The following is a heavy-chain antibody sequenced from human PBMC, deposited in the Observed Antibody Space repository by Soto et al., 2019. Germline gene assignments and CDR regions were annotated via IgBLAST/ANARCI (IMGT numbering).Heavy chain of an antibody. V-gene: IGHV1-18*01. CDR1: ENTVPNYA. Sequence: ASVKVSCKASENTVPNYAIHRVRQAPGQRLDLMGWISPYSGNTHYASKVQGRLTMTTDTSTSTAYMDLGSLTSDDTAVYYCAMMDNYVTPPPQDVWGQGTTVTVS. CDR3: AMMDNYVTPPPQDV. J-gene: IGHJ6*02. D-gene: IGHD3-16*01. CDR2: ISPYSGNT.